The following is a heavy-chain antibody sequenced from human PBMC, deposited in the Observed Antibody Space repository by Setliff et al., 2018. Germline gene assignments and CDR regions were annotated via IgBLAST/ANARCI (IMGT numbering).Heavy chain of an antibody. V-gene: IGHV4-38-2*02. CDR3: ARDLGHGGDSDY. J-gene: IGHJ4*02. D-gene: IGHD2-21*02. Sequence: SETLSLTCTVSGYSISSGYIWGWIRQPPGKGLEWVGNIGHTGSINYNPSLKSRLTISRDTSKNQVSLKLNYVTATDTAVYYCARDLGHGGDSDYWGQGILVTVS. CDR2: IGHTGSI. CDR1: GYSISSGYI.